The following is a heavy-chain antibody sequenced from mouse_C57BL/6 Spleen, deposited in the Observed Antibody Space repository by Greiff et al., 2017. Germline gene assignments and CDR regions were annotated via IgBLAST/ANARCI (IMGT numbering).Heavy chain of an antibody. CDR3: ARGGGLKAMDY. J-gene: IGHJ4*01. CDR2: FYPRSGNT. V-gene: IGHV1-81*01. Sequence: QVQLQQSGAELARPGASVKLSCKASGYTFTSYGISWVKQRTGQGLEWIGEFYPRSGNTYYNEKFKGKATLTADKSSSTAYMELRSLTSEDSAVYFCARGGGLKAMDYWGQGTSVTVSS. CDR1: GYTFTSYG.